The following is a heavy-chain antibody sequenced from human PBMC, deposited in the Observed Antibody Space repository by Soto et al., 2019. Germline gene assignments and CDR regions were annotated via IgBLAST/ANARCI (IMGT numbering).Heavy chain of an antibody. J-gene: IGHJ6*03. CDR3: ARRWRGVIITNYYYMDV. D-gene: IGHD3-10*01. Sequence: QVQMVESGGGLVKPGGSLRLSCAASGFTFSDYYMSWIRQAPGTGLEGFSYISSMGSTIYYADSVKGRFTMSRDNAKNSLYLHMNSLRVEYTSVYYCARRWRGVIITNYYYMDVWGKGTTVTVS. V-gene: IGHV3-11*01. CDR1: GFTFSDYY. CDR2: ISSMGSTI.